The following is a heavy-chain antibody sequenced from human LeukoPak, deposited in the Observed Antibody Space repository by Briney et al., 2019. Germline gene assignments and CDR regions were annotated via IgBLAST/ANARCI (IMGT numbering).Heavy chain of an antibody. CDR3: ARGFRLSAIEDWFDP. CDR1: GYTFTAYY. D-gene: IGHD2-2*02. J-gene: IGHJ5*02. V-gene: IGHV1-2*02. Sequence: GASVKVSCKASGYTFTAYYVHWVRQAPGQGLEWMGWITPNSGGTKYAQKFQGRVTMTRDTSISTAYMELSGLRSDDTAAYYCARGFRLSAIEDWFDPWGQGTLVTVSS. CDR2: ITPNSGGT.